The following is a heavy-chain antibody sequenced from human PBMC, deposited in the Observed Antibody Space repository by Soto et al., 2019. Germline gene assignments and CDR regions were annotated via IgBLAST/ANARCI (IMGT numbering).Heavy chain of an antibody. CDR3: ISHSPEDMIRT. V-gene: IGHV3-73*01. J-gene: IGHJ4*02. D-gene: IGHD2-15*01. CDR2: IRNKANSYAT. CDR1: GFTFSGSS. Sequence: PGGSLRLSCAASGFTFSGSSVHWVRQASGKGLEWVGRIRNKANSYATAYAASVRGRFTISRDDSKNTAFLQMNSLNTEDTAVYYCISHSPEDMIRTWGQGTRVTVS.